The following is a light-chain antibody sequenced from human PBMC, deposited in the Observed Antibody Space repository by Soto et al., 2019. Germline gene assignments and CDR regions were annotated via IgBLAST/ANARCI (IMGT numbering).Light chain of an antibody. J-gene: IGKJ4*01. V-gene: IGKV3D-15*01. Sequence: EIVMTQSPATLSVSPGERATLSCRASQSVGSDLAWYQQKPVQARRLLIYDIFTRATGLPTRISGSGSGTELTLTIRSLQPEDFAVYSGQQYNSWPLPFGGGTKVEI. CDR1: QSVGSD. CDR3: QQYNSWPLP. CDR2: DIF.